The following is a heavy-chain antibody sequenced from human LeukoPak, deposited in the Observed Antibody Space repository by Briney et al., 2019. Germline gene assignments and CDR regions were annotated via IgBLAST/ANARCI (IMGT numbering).Heavy chain of an antibody. CDR2: IYYSGST. J-gene: IGHJ5*02. V-gene: IGHV4-59*01. CDR1: GGSISSYY. Sequence: PSETLSLTCTVSGGSISSYYWSWIRQPPGKGLEWIGYIYYSGSTNYNPSLKSRVTISVDTSKNQFSLKLSSVTAADTAAYYCARTVYYYDSSGYPKGWFDPWGQGTLVTVSS. CDR3: ARTVYYYDSSGYPKGWFDP. D-gene: IGHD3-22*01.